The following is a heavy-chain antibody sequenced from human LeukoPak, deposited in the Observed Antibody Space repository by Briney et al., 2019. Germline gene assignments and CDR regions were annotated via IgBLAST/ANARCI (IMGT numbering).Heavy chain of an antibody. CDR3: ARAGQLRYMDV. CDR2: IKTTGLTT. CDR1: GFDFSDYY. V-gene: IGHV3-11*04. J-gene: IGHJ6*03. Sequence: PGGSLRLSCAASGFDFSDYYMSWIRQAPGKGLEWISNIKTTGLTTYYADSVKGRFTISRDNAKNSLFPQMNSLRADDTAIYYCARAGQLRYMDVWGKGTAVTVSS.